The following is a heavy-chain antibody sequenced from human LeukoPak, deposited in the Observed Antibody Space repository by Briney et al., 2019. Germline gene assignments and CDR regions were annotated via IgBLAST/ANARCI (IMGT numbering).Heavy chain of an antibody. CDR1: GGSISSSNYY. CDR2: IYHSGST. CDR3: ARLRRDDYNS. V-gene: IGHV4-39*01. J-gene: IGHJ4*02. Sequence: SETLSLTCTVSGGSISSSNYYWGWIRQPPGKGLEWIGSIYHSGSTYFNPSLKSRVTISVDTSKNQFSLKLSSVTAADTAVYSCARLRRDDYNSWGQGTLVTVSS. D-gene: IGHD5-24*01.